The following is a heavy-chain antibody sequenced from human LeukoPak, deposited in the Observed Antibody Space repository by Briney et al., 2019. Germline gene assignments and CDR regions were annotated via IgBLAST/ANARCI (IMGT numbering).Heavy chain of an antibody. CDR1: GYTFTSYD. CDR2: MNPNSGGT. Sequence: VASVKVSCKASGYTFTSYDINWVRQATGQGLEWMGWMNPNSGGTNYAQKFQGRVTMTRNTSISTAYMELSSLRSEDTAVYYCARHGRVRGVIRPRYYMDVWGKGTTVTISS. CDR3: ARHGRVRGVIRPRYYMDV. D-gene: IGHD3-10*01. J-gene: IGHJ6*03. V-gene: IGHV1-8*02.